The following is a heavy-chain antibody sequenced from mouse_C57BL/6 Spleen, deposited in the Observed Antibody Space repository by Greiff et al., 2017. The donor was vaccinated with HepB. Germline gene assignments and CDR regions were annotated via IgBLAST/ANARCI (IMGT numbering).Heavy chain of an antibody. D-gene: IGHD1-1*01. Sequence: EVHLVESGGGLVQPGGSMKLSCVASGFTFSNYWMNWVRQSPEKGLEWVAQIRLKSDNYATHYAASVKGRFTISRDDSKSRVYLQMKNLRAEDTGMYYCTGITTVVAKAMDYWGQGTSVTVSS. CDR3: TGITTVVAKAMDY. CDR1: GFTFSNYW. V-gene: IGHV6-3*01. CDR2: IRLKSDNYAT. J-gene: IGHJ4*01.